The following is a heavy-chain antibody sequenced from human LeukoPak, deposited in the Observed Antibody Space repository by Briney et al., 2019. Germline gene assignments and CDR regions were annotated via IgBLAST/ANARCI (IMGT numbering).Heavy chain of an antibody. CDR1: GGSFSGYY. J-gene: IGHJ4*02. D-gene: IGHD1-7*01. Sequence: SETLSLTCAVYGGSFSGYYWSWIRQPPGKGLEWIGEINHSGSTNYNPSLKSRVTISVDTSKNQFSLKLSSVTAADTAVYYCARDPDGWNYDYWGQGTLVTVSS. CDR3: ARDPDGWNYDY. CDR2: INHSGST. V-gene: IGHV4-34*01.